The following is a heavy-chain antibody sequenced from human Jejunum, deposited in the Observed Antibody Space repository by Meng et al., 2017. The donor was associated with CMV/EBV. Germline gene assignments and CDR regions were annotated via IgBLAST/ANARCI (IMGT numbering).Heavy chain of an antibody. CDR3: ARGGYYDPYY. V-gene: IGHV3-48*03. D-gene: IGHD3-22*01. J-gene: IGHJ4*02. CDR2: ISDGGNTI. Sequence: AASGFTFNAYGMKWVRRAPGRGVEWVSYISDGGNTIYYSDSVKGRFTISRDNAKNSLYLQMNSLRVEDSAIYYCARGGYYDPYYWGQGTLVTVSS. CDR1: GFTFNAYG.